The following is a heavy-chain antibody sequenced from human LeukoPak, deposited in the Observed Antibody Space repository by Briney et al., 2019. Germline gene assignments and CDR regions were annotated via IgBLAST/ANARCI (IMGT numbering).Heavy chain of an antibody. CDR3: ARDYYDSSGYLFDY. J-gene: IGHJ4*02. D-gene: IGHD3-22*01. CDR2: INWNGGST. V-gene: IGHV3-20*04. Sequence: GGSLRLSCAASGFTFDDYGMSWVRQAPGKGLEWVSGINWNGGSTGYADSVEGRFTISRDNAKYSLYLQMNSLRAEDTALYYCARDYYDSSGYLFDYWGQGTLVTVSS. CDR1: GFTFDDYG.